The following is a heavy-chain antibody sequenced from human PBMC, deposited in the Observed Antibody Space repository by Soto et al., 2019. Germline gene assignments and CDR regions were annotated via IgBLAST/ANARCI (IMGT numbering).Heavy chain of an antibody. J-gene: IGHJ6*03. V-gene: IGHV4-59*08. CDR2: IYYSGST. CDR3: ARILWFGELTSYYYMDV. CDR1: GVSIISYY. D-gene: IGHD3-10*01. Sequence: PSETLSLTCTVSGVSIISYYWSWIRQPPGKGLEWIGYIYYSGSTNYNPSLKSRVTISVDTSKNQFSLKLSSVTAADTAVYYCARILWFGELTSYYYMDVWGKGTTVTVSS.